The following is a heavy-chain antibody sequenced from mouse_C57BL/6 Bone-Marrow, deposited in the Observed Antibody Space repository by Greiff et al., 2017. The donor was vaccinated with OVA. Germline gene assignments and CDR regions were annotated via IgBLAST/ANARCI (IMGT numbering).Heavy chain of an antibody. D-gene: IGHD3-2*02. J-gene: IGHJ3*01. CDR3: TRQLRLFAY. Sequence: EVKLVESGGGLVQPGGSMKLSCVASGFTFSNYWMNWVRQSPEKGLEWVAQIRLKSDNYATHYAESVKGRFTISRDDSKSSVYLQMNNLRAEDTGIYYCTRQLRLFAYWGQGTLVTVSA. CDR1: GFTFSNYW. CDR2: IRLKSDNYAT. V-gene: IGHV6-3*01.